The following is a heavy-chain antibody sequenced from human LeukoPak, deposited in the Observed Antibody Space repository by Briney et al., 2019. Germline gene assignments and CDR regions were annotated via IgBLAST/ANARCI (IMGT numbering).Heavy chain of an antibody. Sequence: SETLSLTCTVSGGSISSSSYYWGWIRQPPGKGLEWIGSIYYSGSTYYNPSLKSRVTISVDTSKNQFSLKLSSVTAADTAVYYCASPRSYDSSGYYFDYWGQGTLVTASS. V-gene: IGHV4-39*01. CDR1: GGSISSSSYY. CDR2: IYYSGST. J-gene: IGHJ4*02. D-gene: IGHD3-22*01. CDR3: ASPRSYDSSGYYFDY.